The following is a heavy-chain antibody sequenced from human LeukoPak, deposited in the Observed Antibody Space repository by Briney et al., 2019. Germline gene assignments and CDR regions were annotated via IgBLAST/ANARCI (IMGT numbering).Heavy chain of an antibody. CDR2: IYSDGRT. V-gene: IGHV3-53*04. D-gene: IGHD4/OR15-4a*01. J-gene: IGHJ3*02. CDR1: GFTVSSNY. CDR3: ARVIVASNFDAFDI. Sequence: GGSLRLSCAASGFTVSSNYMSWVRQAPGRGLEWVSIIYSDGRTYYADSVRGRFTVSRQNSENTLYLQMNSLRAEDTALYYCARVIVASNFDAFDIWGQGTLVTISS.